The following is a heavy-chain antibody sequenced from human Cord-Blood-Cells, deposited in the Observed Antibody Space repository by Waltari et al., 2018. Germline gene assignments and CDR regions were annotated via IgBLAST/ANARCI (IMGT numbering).Heavy chain of an antibody. Sequence: QVQLQQWGAGLLTPSETLSLTCAVYGGSFSGYYWSWIRQPPGKGLEWLGEINHSGSTNYNPSLKSRVTISVDTSKNQFSLKLSSVTAADTAVYYCAGRPGIAVAGMNYWYFDLWGRGTLVTVSS. CDR1: GGSFSGYY. D-gene: IGHD6-19*01. J-gene: IGHJ2*01. V-gene: IGHV4-34*01. CDR3: AGRPGIAVAGMNYWYFDL. CDR2: INHSGST.